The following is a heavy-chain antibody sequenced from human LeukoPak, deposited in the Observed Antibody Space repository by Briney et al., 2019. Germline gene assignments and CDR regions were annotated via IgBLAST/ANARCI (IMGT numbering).Heavy chain of an antibody. D-gene: IGHD6-13*01. V-gene: IGHV4-39*07. Sequence: NPSETLSLTCTVSGGSISSSSYYWGWIRQPPGKGLEWIGSIYYSGSTYYNPSLKSRVTISVDTSKNQFSLKLSSVTAADTAVYYCARALRRIAAAGIRRDWFDPWGQGTLVTVSS. J-gene: IGHJ5*02. CDR3: ARALRRIAAAGIRRDWFDP. CDR1: GGSISSSSYY. CDR2: IYYSGST.